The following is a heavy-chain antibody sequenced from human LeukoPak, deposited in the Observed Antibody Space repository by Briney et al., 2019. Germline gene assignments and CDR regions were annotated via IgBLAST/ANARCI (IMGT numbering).Heavy chain of an antibody. CDR3: AQITNYYDSSGPLAFDI. CDR1: GGSVSSGSYY. CDR2: IYYSGST. J-gene: IGHJ3*02. Sequence: SETLSLTCTVSGGSVSSGSYYWSWIRQPPGKGLEWIGYIYYSGSTNYNPSLKSRVTISVDTSKNQFSLKLSSVTAADTAVYYCAQITNYYDSSGPLAFDIWGQGTMVTVSS. D-gene: IGHD3-22*01. V-gene: IGHV4-61*01.